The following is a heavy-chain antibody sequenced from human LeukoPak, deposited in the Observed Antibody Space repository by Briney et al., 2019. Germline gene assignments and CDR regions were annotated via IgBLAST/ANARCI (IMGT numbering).Heavy chain of an antibody. CDR2: IIPIFGTA. D-gene: IGHD3-22*01. Sequence: SVKVSRKASGGTFSSYAISWVRQAPGQGLEWMGGIIPIFGTANYAQKFQGRVTITTDESTSTAYMELSSLRSGDTAVYYCARVYYDSSGYYYIFDYWGQGTLVTVSS. V-gene: IGHV1-69*05. CDR3: ARVYYDSSGYYYIFDY. J-gene: IGHJ4*02. CDR1: GGTFSSYA.